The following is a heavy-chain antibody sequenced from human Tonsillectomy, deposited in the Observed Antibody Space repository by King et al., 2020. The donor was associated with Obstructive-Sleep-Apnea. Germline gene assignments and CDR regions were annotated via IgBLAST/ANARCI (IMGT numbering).Heavy chain of an antibody. CDR3: ARVGWELLWYFDY. D-gene: IGHD1-26*01. CDR1: GYSISSGYY. CDR2: IYYSGNT. Sequence: QLQELGPGLVKPSETLSLTCTVSGYSISSGYYWGCIRQPPGKGLEWIGSIYYSGNTYYKPSLKSRVTISLDTSKNQFSLRLSSVTAADTAVYYCARVGWELLWYFDYWGQGTLVTVSS. V-gene: IGHV4-38-2*02. J-gene: IGHJ4*02.